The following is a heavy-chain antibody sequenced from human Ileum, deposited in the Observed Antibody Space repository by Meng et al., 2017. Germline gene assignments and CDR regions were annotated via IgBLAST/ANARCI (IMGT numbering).Heavy chain of an antibody. CDR3: ARDYWGSLDY. CDR1: GGSVSSAAYQ. J-gene: IGHJ4*02. Sequence: HVQLQESGPGLVRPSDTLSLMCTVSGGSVSSAAYQWGWIRQPPGKGLEWIGYAANSFDPSPNYNPSLKSRVTISLDTPKNQFSLKLTSVTAADTAVYYCARDYWGSLDYWGQGILVAVSS. D-gene: IGHD7-27*01. V-gene: IGHV4-61*08. CDR2: AANSFDPSP.